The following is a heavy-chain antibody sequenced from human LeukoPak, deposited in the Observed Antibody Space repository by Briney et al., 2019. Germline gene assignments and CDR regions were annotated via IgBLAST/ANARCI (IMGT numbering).Heavy chain of an antibody. CDR3: ARTMEPSGPKRDIFDI. Sequence: GGSLRLSCAASGFTFSSYAMHWVRQAPGKGLEYVSAISSNGGSTYYANSVKGRFTISRDNSKNTLYLQMGSLRAEDMAVYYYARTMEPSGPKRDIFDIWGQGTMVTVSS. D-gene: IGHD1-14*01. CDR2: ISSNGGST. V-gene: IGHV3-64*01. CDR1: GFTFSSYA. J-gene: IGHJ3*02.